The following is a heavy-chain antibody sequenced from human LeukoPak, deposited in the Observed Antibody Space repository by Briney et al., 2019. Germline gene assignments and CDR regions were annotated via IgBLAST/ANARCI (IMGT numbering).Heavy chain of an antibody. Sequence: VASVKVSCKASGYTFTSYYMHWVRQAPGQGLEWMGIINPSGGSTSYAQKFQGRVTMTRDTSTRTVYMELSSLRSEDTAVYYCASMYSSGWPFDYWGQGTLVTVSS. V-gene: IGHV1-46*01. CDR2: INPSGGST. CDR1: GYTFTSYY. CDR3: ASMYSSGWPFDY. J-gene: IGHJ4*02. D-gene: IGHD6-19*01.